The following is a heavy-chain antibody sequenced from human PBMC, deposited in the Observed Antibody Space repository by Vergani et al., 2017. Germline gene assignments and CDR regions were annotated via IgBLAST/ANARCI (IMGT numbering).Heavy chain of an antibody. J-gene: IGHJ6*02. CDR3: SSPGYSRGCLGDYSYALDV. Sequence: QVRLQQSGPGLVKPSATLFLTCTVSADSISSGSYYWGWIRQPPGKGLEWIGSIYYSGLTYYNPSLKSRVAISVDTSKNQFSLKVTSVTAADTAVYYCSSPGYSRGCLGDYSYALDVWGQGTAVTVSS. CDR2: IYYSGLT. V-gene: IGHV4-39*01. D-gene: IGHD6-19*01. CDR1: ADSISSGSYY.